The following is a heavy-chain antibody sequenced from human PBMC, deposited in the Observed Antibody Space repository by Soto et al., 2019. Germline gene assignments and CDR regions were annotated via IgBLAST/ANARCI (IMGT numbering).Heavy chain of an antibody. CDR3: AKDQGERGSWYGLLKNYFDY. V-gene: IGHV3-23*01. Sequence: GGSLRLSCAASGFTFSSYAMSWVRQAPGKGLEWVSAISGSGGSTYYADSVKGRFTISRDNSKNTLYLQMNSLRAEDTAVYYCAKDQGERGSWYGLLKNYFDYWGQGTLVTVSS. CDR1: GFTFSSYA. CDR2: ISGSGGST. J-gene: IGHJ4*02. D-gene: IGHD6-13*01.